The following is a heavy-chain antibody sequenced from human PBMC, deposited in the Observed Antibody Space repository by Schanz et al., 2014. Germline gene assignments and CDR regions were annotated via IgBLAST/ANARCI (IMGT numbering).Heavy chain of an antibody. CDR2: INSDGTTT. Sequence: VQLLESGGGLVQPGESLRLSCAASGFTFSTYWMHWVRQAPGKGLVWVSHINSDGTTTTYADSVKGRFTISRDNAENTLYLQMNSLRVEDTAVYYCAMGGYQLHHWGQGTLVTVSS. CDR1: GFTFSTYW. D-gene: IGHD1-7*01. CDR3: AMGGYQLHH. J-gene: IGHJ4*02. V-gene: IGHV3-74*02.